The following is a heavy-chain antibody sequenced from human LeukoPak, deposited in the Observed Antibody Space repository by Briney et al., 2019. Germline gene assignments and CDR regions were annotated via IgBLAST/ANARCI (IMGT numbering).Heavy chain of an antibody. V-gene: IGHV4-38-2*01. J-gene: IGHJ4*02. Sequence: PSETLSLTCVVSGYSISSGYYWGWIRQPPGKGLEWIGSIYHSGSTYYNPSLKSRVTIPVDTSKNQFSLKLSSVTAADTAVYYCARVLAVAGVDYWGQGTLVTVSS. CDR1: GYSISSGYY. D-gene: IGHD6-19*01. CDR3: ARVLAVAGVDY. CDR2: IYHSGST.